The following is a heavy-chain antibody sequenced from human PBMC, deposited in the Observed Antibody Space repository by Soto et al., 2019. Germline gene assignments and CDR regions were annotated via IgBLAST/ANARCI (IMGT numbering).Heavy chain of an antibody. CDR2: IYPGDSDT. Sequence: GESLKISCKGSGCSFTSYWIGWVRQMPGKGLEWMGIIYPGDSDTRYSPSFQGQVTIPADKSISTAYLQWSSLKASDTAMYYCARHSFQSYYYYYGMDVWGQGTTVTVSS. CDR1: GCSFTSYW. J-gene: IGHJ6*02. CDR3: ARHSFQSYYYYYGMDV. V-gene: IGHV5-51*01. D-gene: IGHD2-21*01.